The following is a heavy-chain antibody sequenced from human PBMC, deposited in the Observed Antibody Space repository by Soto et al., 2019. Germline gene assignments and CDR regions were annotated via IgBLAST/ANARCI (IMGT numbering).Heavy chain of an antibody. CDR2: IYSSGST. CDR1: GGAIGSHY. CDR3: ARGQRFSDWFDP. D-gene: IGHD3-3*01. V-gene: IGHV4-4*07. J-gene: IGHJ5*02. Sequence: SETLSLTCTISGGAIGSHYWTWIRQPAGKGLEWIGRIYSSGSTQYNPSLQSRVTMSLDTSKNQFSLRLESVTAADTAVYYCARGQRFSDWFDPWGQGTLVTAPQ.